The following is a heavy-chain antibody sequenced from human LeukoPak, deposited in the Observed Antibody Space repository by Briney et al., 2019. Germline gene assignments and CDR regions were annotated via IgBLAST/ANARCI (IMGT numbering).Heavy chain of an antibody. CDR1: GFTFSSYW. D-gene: IGHD3-22*01. J-gene: IGHJ4*02. V-gene: IGHV3-74*01. CDR2: IKTDGSTT. Sequence: GGSLRLSCAVSGFTFSSYWMHWVRQAPGKGLVWVSHIKTDGSTTAYADSVKGRFTISRDNAKNTLYLQMNSLRAEDTAVYYCARDSYYYDSSGLAYWGQGTLVTVSS. CDR3: ARDSYYYDSSGLAY.